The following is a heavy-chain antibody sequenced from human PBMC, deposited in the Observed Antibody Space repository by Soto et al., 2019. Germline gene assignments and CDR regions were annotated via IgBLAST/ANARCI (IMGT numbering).Heavy chain of an antibody. Sequence: SETLSLTCAVYGGSFSGYYWSWIRQPPGKGLEWIGEINHSGSTNYNPSLKSRVTISVDTSKNQFSLKLSSVTAADTAVYYCARGKQGIAAAGGAFDIWGQGTMVTVSS. CDR2: INHSGST. D-gene: IGHD6-13*01. CDR1: GGSFSGYY. V-gene: IGHV4-34*01. J-gene: IGHJ3*02. CDR3: ARGKQGIAAAGGAFDI.